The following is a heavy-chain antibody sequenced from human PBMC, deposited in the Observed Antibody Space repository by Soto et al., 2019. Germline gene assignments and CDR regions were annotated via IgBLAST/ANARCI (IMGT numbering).Heavy chain of an antibody. D-gene: IGHD3-22*01. J-gene: IGHJ4*02. CDR2: IYPGDSDT. CDR1: GYSFTSYW. Sequence: PGESLKISCKGSGYSFTSYWIGWVRQMPGKGLEWMGIIYPGDSDTRYSPSFQGQVTISADKSISTAYLQWSSLKASDTAMYYCARLGYYDSSGYRQLPGHNDYWGQGTLVTVSS. CDR3: ARLGYYDSSGYRQLPGHNDY. V-gene: IGHV5-51*01.